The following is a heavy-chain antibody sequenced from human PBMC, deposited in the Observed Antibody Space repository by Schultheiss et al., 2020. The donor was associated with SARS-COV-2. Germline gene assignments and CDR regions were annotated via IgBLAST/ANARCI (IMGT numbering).Heavy chain of an antibody. CDR2: ISGSGGST. D-gene: IGHD3-10*01. CDR1: GFTFSTYD. CDR3: ARASITAQYGMDV. V-gene: IGHV3-23*01. Sequence: GGSLRLSCAASGFTFSTYDMTWVRQAPGKGLEWVSAISGSGGSTYYADSVKGRFTISRDNSKNTLYLQMNSLRAEDTAVYYCARASITAQYGMDVWGQGTTVTVSS. J-gene: IGHJ6*02.